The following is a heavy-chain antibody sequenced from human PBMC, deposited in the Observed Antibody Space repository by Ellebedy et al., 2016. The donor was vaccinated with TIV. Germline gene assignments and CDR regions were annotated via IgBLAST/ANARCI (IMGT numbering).Heavy chain of an antibody. CDR1: GDTFSSSA. D-gene: IGHD3-9*01. Sequence: ASVKVSXXASGDTFSSSAISWVRQAPGQGLEWMGIINPNGGGTDYAQKFQGRVTMTRDTSTSTVYLELSSLRSEDTAVYYCTRAYYDILAGYYTRWFDPWGQGTLVTVSS. CDR2: INPNGGGT. CDR3: TRAYYDILAGYYTRWFDP. V-gene: IGHV1-46*01. J-gene: IGHJ5*02.